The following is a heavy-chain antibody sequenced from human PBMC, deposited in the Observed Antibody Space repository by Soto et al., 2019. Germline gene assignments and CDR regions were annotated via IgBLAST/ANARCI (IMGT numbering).Heavy chain of an antibody. CDR2: INAGNGNT. Sequence: QVQLVQSGAEEKKPGASVKVSCKASGYTFTSYAMHWVRQAPGQRLEWMGWINAGNGNTKYSQKFQGRVTITRDTSASTAYMELSSLRSEDTAVYYCARAPIKYPYYYDSSGYDYGMDVWGQGTTVTVSS. J-gene: IGHJ6*02. D-gene: IGHD3-22*01. V-gene: IGHV1-3*05. CDR3: ARAPIKYPYYYDSSGYDYGMDV. CDR1: GYTFTSYA.